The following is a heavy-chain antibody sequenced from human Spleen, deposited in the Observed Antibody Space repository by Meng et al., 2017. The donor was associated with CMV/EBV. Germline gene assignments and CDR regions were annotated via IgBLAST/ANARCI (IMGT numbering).Heavy chain of an antibody. D-gene: IGHD1-26*01. J-gene: IGHJ2*01. CDR3: ARVSGLDWYFDL. V-gene: IGHV1-8*01. CDR2: MNPNSANT. Sequence: QVQLVQSRAEVKHAGASVKVSCKASGYTFPSYDIIWVRQATGQGLEWMGWMNPNSANTGYAQKFQGRVTMTRTTSINTAYMELSSLRSEDTAVYYCARVSGLDWYFDLWGRGTLVTVSS. CDR1: GYTFPSYD.